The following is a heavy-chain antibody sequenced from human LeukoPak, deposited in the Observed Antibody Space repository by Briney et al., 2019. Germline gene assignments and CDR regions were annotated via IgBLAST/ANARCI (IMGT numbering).Heavy chain of an antibody. J-gene: IGHJ4*02. V-gene: IGHV1-46*03. CDR2: INPSGGST. CDR3: ASDITIFGVVN. D-gene: IGHD3-3*01. Sequence: ASVKVSXKASGYTFTSYYMHWVRQAPGQGLEWMGIINPSGGSTSYAQKFQGRVTMTRDTSTSTVYMELSSLRSEDTAVYYCASDITIFGVVNWGQGTLVTVSS. CDR1: GYTFTSYY.